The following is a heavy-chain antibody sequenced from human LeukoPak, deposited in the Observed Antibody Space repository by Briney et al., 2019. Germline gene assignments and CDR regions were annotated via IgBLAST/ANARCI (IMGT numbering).Heavy chain of an antibody. CDR2: INHSGST. Sequence: SETLSLTCTVSGGSISSYYWSWIRQPPGKGLEWIGEINHSGSTNYNPSLKSRVTISVDTSKNQFSLKLSSVTAADTAVYYCASEIGYCSGGSCYHYFDYWGQGTLVTVSS. V-gene: IGHV4-34*01. CDR3: ASEIGYCSGGSCYHYFDY. CDR1: GGSISSYY. J-gene: IGHJ4*02. D-gene: IGHD2-15*01.